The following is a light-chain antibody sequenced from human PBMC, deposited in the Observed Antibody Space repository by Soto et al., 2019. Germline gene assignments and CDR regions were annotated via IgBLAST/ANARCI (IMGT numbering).Light chain of an antibody. CDR1: SGHSNYA. V-gene: IGLV4-69*01. J-gene: IGLJ2*01. CDR3: QTWGTGIVV. CDR2: LNSDGSH. Sequence: QLVLTQSPSASASLGASVKLTCTLSSGHSNYAIAWHQQLPEKGPRYLMKLNSDGSHNKGDGIPDRFSGSGSGAERYLTISSLQSEDEADYYCQTWGTGIVVFGGGTQLTVL.